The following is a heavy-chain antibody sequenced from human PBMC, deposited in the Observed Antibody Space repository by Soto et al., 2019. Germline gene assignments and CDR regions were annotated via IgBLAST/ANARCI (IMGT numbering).Heavy chain of an antibody. CDR1: GGTFSSYA. V-gene: IGHV1-69*13. Sequence: SVKVSCKASGGTFSSYAISWVRQAPGQGLEWMGGIIPIFGTANYAQKFQGRVTITADESTSTAYMELGSLRSEDTAVYYCAREARIWFGESYFDYWGQGTLVTV. D-gene: IGHD3-10*01. J-gene: IGHJ4*02. CDR3: AREARIWFGESYFDY. CDR2: IIPIFGTA.